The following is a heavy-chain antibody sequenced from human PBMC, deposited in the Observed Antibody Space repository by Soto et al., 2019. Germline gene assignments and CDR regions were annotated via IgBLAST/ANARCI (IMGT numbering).Heavy chain of an antibody. CDR1: GYTFTSYA. D-gene: IGHD3-10*01. J-gene: IGHJ6*02. CDR3: ARDLEYYGSGSYSPGYYHGMDV. Sequence: ASVKVSCKASGYTFTSYAMHWVRQAPGQRLEWMGWINAGNGSTKYSQKFLGRVTITRDTSASTAYMELSSLRSEDTAVYYCARDLEYYGSGSYSPGYYHGMDVWGQGTTVTVSS. V-gene: IGHV1-3*01. CDR2: INAGNGST.